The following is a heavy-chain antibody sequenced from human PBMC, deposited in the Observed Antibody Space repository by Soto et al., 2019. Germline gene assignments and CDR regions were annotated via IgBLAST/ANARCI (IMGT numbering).Heavy chain of an antibody. V-gene: IGHV4-31*03. CDR3: ARATMVRGAAYNWFDP. CDR1: GGSISSGGYY. D-gene: IGHD3-10*01. J-gene: IGHJ5*02. CDR2: IYYSGST. Sequence: QVQLQESGPGLMKPSQTLSLTCTVSGGSISSGGYYWSWIRQHPGKGLEWIGYIYYSGSTYYNPSLKSRVTISVDTSKNQFSLKLSSVTAADTAVYYCARATMVRGAAYNWFDPWGQGTLVTVSS.